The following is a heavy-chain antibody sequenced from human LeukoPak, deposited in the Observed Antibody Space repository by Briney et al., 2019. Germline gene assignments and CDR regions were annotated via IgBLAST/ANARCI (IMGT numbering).Heavy chain of an antibody. Sequence: SVKVSFKASGGTFISYAISWVRQAPGQGLEWMGGIIPIFGTANYAQKFQGRVTITTDESTSTAYMELSSLRSEDTAVYYCARALGDYARGVYYYYMDVWGKGTTVTVSS. CDR3: ARALGDYARGVYYYYMDV. CDR2: IIPIFGTA. CDR1: GGTFISYA. J-gene: IGHJ6*03. V-gene: IGHV1-69*05. D-gene: IGHD4-17*01.